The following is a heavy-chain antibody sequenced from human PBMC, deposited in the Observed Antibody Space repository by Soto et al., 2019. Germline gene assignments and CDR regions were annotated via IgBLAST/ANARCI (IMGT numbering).Heavy chain of an antibody. J-gene: IGHJ6*03. V-gene: IGHV3-73*01. CDR1: GFTFSGSP. CDR2: IRTIANNYAT. Sequence: GGSLRLSCAASGFTFSGSPMHWVRQASGKGLEWLGRIRTIANNYATVYAASVTGRVTISRDDSKNTAYLQMSRLKTEDTAVYYCTGGVVPGDHYFYMDVWGKGTTVTVSS. CDR3: TGGVVPGDHYFYMDV. D-gene: IGHD3-3*01.